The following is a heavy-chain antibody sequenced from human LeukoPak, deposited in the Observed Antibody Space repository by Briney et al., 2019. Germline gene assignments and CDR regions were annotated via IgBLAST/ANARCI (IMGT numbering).Heavy chain of an antibody. CDR3: ARGSMVNYYDSSGYYNY. D-gene: IGHD3-22*01. V-gene: IGHV4-59*01. CDR2: VYYSGNT. CDR1: GGSISSYY. J-gene: IGHJ4*02. Sequence: SETLSLTCTVSGGSISSYYWSWTRQPPGKGLEWIGYVYYSGNTNYNPSLKSRVTISVDTSKNQFSLKLSSVTAADTAVYYCARGSMVNYYDSSGYYNYWGQGALVTVSS.